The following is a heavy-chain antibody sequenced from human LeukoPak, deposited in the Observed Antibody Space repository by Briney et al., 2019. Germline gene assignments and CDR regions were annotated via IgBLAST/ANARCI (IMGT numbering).Heavy chain of an antibody. D-gene: IGHD5-12*01. J-gene: IGHJ6*03. Sequence: GGSLRLSCAASGFTVSSNYMSWVRQAPGKGLEWVSVIYSGGSTYYADSVKGRFTISRDNSKNTLYLQMNSLRAEDTAVYYCAKRYSGYLNNYYYYYMDVWGKGTTVTISS. CDR1: GFTVSSNY. CDR3: AKRYSGYLNNYYYYYMDV. CDR2: IYSGGST. V-gene: IGHV3-66*02.